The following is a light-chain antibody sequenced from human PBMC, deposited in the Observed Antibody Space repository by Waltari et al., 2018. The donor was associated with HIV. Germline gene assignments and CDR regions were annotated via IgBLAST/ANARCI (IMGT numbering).Light chain of an antibody. V-gene: IGLV2-23*02. J-gene: IGLJ1*01. CDR2: EVS. CDR1: SSDVGGYHL. Sequence: QSALTQPASVSGSPGQSIPISCTGTSSDVGGYHLFSWYQQHPGKAPKLMIYEVSKRPSGVSNRFSGSKSGNTASLTISGLQAEDEADYYCCSYAGSSTYVFGTGTKVTVL. CDR3: CSYAGSSTYV.